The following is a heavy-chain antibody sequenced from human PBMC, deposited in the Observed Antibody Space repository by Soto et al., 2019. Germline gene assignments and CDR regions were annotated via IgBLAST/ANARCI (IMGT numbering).Heavy chain of an antibody. CDR3: ARSALMVYAIDFDY. Sequence: QVQLVQSGAEVKKPGASVKVSCKAAGYTFSSYGISWVRQAPGQGLEWMGWISANNGNTNFAQKVQGRVTMTTDTSTTTAYMELRSLRSDDTAVYSCARSALMVYAIDFDYWGPGTLVTVSS. J-gene: IGHJ4*02. CDR1: GYTFSSYG. V-gene: IGHV1-18*04. D-gene: IGHD2-8*01. CDR2: ISANNGNT.